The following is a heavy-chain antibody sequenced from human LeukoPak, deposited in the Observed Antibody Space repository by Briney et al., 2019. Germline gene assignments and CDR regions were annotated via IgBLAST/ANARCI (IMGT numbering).Heavy chain of an antibody. CDR1: GYSFTSYW. Sequence: VESPILYCKGSGYSFTSYWISWVRQMPGKGLEWMGRIDPTDSYTNYSPSFQGHVTISADKSISTAYLQWSSLKASDTAMYYCAISGGDYCGQGTLVTVSS. CDR3: AISGGDY. J-gene: IGHJ4*02. CDR2: IDPTDSYT. V-gene: IGHV5-10-1*01. D-gene: IGHD1-26*01.